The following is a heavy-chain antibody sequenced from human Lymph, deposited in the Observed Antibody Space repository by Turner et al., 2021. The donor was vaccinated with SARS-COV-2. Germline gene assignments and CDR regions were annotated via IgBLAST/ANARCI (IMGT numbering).Heavy chain of an antibody. CDR2: INAGNGNT. J-gene: IGHJ4*02. CDR3: ARGKSPLLRFLELILSLDY. V-gene: IGHV1-3*01. CDR1: GYTFTSYA. Sequence: QVQLVQSGAEVKKPGASVKLSCKTSGYTFTSYAMHWVRQAPGQRLEWMGWINAGNGNTKYSQKFQGRVTITRDTSASTAYMELSSLRSEDTAVYYCARGKSPLLRFLELILSLDYWGQGTLVTVSS. D-gene: IGHD3-3*01.